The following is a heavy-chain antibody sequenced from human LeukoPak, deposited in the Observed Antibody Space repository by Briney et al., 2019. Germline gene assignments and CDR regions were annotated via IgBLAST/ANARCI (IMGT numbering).Heavy chain of an antibody. V-gene: IGHV3-74*01. CDR2: ISHDGII. Sequence: GGSLRLSCETAGFTFSSYVMHWVRRTPGKGLVWVSRISHDGIISYADSVKGRFTISRDNAKNTLILQMNSLRAEDTAVYYCARASHPLDAFDIWGQGTMVTVSS. CDR1: GFTFSSYV. J-gene: IGHJ3*02. CDR3: ARASHPLDAFDI.